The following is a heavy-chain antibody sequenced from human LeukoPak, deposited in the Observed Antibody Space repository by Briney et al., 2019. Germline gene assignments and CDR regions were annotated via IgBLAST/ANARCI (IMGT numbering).Heavy chain of an antibody. J-gene: IGHJ5*02. V-gene: IGHV1-2*02. Sequence: ASVKVSCKASGYTFTAYYIHWVRQAPGQGLEWMGWINPNTGATHHAQKFLGRVTLTRDTSISTAYMELSSLIDDTAVYYCARDTSDHDYCVFGPWVQGTLVTVSS. D-gene: IGHD4-17*01. CDR3: ARDTSDHDYCVFGP. CDR1: GYTFTAYY. CDR2: INPNTGAT.